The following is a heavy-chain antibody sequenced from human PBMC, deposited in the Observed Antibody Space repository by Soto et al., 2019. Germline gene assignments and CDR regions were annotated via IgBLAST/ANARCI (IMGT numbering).Heavy chain of an antibody. Sequence: PSETLSLTCTVSGGSISSSSYYWGWIRQPPGKGLEWIGSIYCSGSTYYNPSLKSRVTISVDTSKNQFSLKLSSVTAADTAVYYCASPMVRGDGYYYSGMDVWGQGTTVTVSS. CDR2: IYCSGST. D-gene: IGHD3-10*01. J-gene: IGHJ6*02. CDR1: GGSISSSSYY. CDR3: ASPMVRGDGYYYSGMDV. V-gene: IGHV4-39*01.